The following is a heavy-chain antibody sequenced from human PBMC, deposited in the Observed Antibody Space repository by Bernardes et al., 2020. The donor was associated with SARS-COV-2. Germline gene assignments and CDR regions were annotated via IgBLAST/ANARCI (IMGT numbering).Heavy chain of an antibody. CDR2: INQDASEK. J-gene: IGHJ4*02. CDR3: ARDFDGY. CDR1: GITFTTYS. D-gene: IGHD2-8*01. V-gene: IGHV3-7*01. Sequence: GSLRLSCATSGITFTTYSMTWVRQAPGKGPEWGATINQDASEKNHVDSGKGRFTISRDNAKNSLSLQMNRLRAEDTAVYYCARDFDGYWGQGTLVTGS.